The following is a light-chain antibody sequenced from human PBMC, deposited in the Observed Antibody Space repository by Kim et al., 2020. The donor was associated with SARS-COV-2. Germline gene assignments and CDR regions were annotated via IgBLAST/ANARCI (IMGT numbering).Light chain of an antibody. V-gene: IGKV1-33*01. CDR1: QDINNY. J-gene: IGKJ3*01. CDR2: AAS. Sequence: ASVGGRVTITCRASQDINNYVSWYQQKPGKAPKLLISAASNLETGVPSRFSGSKSGTDFTFTISSLLPEDVGTYYCQQAATVPRTFGPGTKVDIK. CDR3: QQAATVPRT.